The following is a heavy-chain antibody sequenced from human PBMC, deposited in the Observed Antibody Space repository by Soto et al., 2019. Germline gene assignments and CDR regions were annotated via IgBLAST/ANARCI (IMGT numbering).Heavy chain of an antibody. J-gene: IGHJ6*02. CDR3: ARDRMATIYYFYYYGMDV. D-gene: IGHD5-12*01. CDR1: GFTFSSYW. V-gene: IGHV3-74*01. CDR2: INSDGSST. Sequence: GGSLRLSCAASGFTFSSYWMHWVRQAPGKGLVWVTRINSDGSSTSYADSVKGRFTISRDNAKNTLYLQMNSLRAEDTAVYYCARDRMATIYYFYYYGMDVWGQGTTVTVSS.